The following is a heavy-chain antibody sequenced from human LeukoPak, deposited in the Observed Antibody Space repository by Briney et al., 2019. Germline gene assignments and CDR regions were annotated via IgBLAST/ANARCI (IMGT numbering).Heavy chain of an antibody. V-gene: IGHV1-69*05. CDR3: ASGSYLWGGMDV. Sequence: SVKVSCKASGGTFSSYAISWVRQAPGQGLEWMGGIIPIFGTANYAQKLQGRVTMTTDTSTSTAYMELRSLRSDDTAVYYCASGSYLWGGMDVWGQGTTVTVSS. J-gene: IGHJ6*02. CDR1: GGTFSSYA. D-gene: IGHD1-26*01. CDR2: IIPIFGTA.